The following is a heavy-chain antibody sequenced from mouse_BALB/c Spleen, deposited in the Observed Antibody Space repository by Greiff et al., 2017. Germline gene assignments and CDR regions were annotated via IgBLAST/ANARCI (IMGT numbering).Heavy chain of an antibody. D-gene: IGHD2-1*01. CDR2: INPYNGDT. V-gene: IGHV1-37*01. CDR1: GYSFTGYF. J-gene: IGHJ1*01. Sequence: EVQRVESGPELVKPGASVKISCKASGYSFTGYFMNWVKQSHGKSLEWIGRINPYNGDTFYNQKFKGKATLTVDKSSSTAHMELLSLTSEDSAVYYCGYGNYGYFDVWGAGTTVTVSS. CDR3: GYGNYGYFDV.